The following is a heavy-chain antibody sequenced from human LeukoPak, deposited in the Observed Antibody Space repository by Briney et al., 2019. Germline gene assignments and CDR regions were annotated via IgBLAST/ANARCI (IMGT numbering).Heavy chain of an antibody. V-gene: IGHV3-23*01. CDR1: GFSFSTYS. CDR3: AKDVRRCNGGCT. CDR2: ISASGGDT. D-gene: IGHD2-8*01. J-gene: IGHJ5*02. Sequence: GGSLRLSCAASGFSFSTYSFSWVRQAPGKGLEWVSGISASGGDTFYADSVKGRFTISRDNSKITLSLQMNSLRVEDTAIYYCAKDVRRCNGGCTWGQGTLVTVSS.